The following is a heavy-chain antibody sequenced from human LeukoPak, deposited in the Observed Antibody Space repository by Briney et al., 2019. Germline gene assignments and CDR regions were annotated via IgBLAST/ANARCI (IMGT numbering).Heavy chain of an antibody. D-gene: IGHD3-10*01. V-gene: IGHV3-48*03. CDR3: ARDRYGDYGSGSYYPYYYYGMDV. CDR1: GFTFSSYE. Sequence: GGSLRLSCAASGFTFSSYEMNWVRQAPGKGLEWVSYISSSGSTIYYADSVKGRFTISRDNAKNSLYLQMNSLRAEDTAVYYCARDRYGDYGSGSYYPYYYYGMDVWGQGTLVTVSS. J-gene: IGHJ6*02. CDR2: ISSSGSTI.